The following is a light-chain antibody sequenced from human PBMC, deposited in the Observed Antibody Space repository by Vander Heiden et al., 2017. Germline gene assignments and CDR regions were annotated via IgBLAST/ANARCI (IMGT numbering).Light chain of an antibody. CDR3: QQRSNWPLT. CDR1: QSVSSY. Sequence: DIVFTQSPATLSVSPGERATLSCRASQSVSSYLAWYQQKPGQAPRLLIYDASKRATGIPARFSGSGSGTDFTLTFSSLEAEDVGVYYCQQRSNWPLTFGGGTKVEIK. CDR2: DAS. J-gene: IGKJ4*01. V-gene: IGKV3-11*01.